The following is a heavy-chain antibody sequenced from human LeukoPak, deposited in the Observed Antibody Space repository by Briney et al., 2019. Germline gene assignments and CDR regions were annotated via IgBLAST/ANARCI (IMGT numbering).Heavy chain of an antibody. CDR3: ARHRQGGIYTSSWYGFDY. Sequence: SETLSLTCAVYGGSFSGYYWSWIRQPPGKGLEWIGEINHSVGTNYNPSLKSRVTISVDTSKNQFSLKLSSVTAADTAVYYCARHRQGGIYTSSWYGFDYWGQGTLVTISS. CDR1: GGSFSGYY. J-gene: IGHJ4*02. D-gene: IGHD6-13*01. CDR2: INHSVGT. V-gene: IGHV4-34*01.